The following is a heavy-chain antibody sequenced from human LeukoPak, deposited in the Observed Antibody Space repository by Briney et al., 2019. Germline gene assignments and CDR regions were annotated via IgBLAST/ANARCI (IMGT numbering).Heavy chain of an antibody. CDR1: GYTFTSYD. J-gene: IGHJ4*02. D-gene: IGHD5-18*01. V-gene: IGHV1-8*01. CDR2: MNPNSGNT. Sequence: ASVKVSCKASGYTFTSYDINWVRQATGQGLEWMGWMNPNSGNTGYAQKFQGIVTMTRNTSISTAYMELSSLRSEDTAVYYCTRGVVDTATDYWGQGTLVTVSS. CDR3: TRGVVDTATDY.